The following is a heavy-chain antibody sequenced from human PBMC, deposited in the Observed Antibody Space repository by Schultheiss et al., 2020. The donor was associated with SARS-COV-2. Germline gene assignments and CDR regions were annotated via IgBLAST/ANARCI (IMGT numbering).Heavy chain of an antibody. V-gene: IGHV3-33*01. CDR1: GFTFSSYG. D-gene: IGHD3-10*01. CDR2: IWYDGSNK. Sequence: GGSLRLSCAASGFTFSSYGMHWVRQAPGKGLEWVAVIWYDGSNKYYADSVKGRFTISRDNSKNTLYLQMNSLRAEDTAVYYCARDPLAKSIRNYYGSGSYYNRAGGMDVWGQGTTVTVSS. CDR3: ARDPLAKSIRNYYGSGSYYNRAGGMDV. J-gene: IGHJ6*02.